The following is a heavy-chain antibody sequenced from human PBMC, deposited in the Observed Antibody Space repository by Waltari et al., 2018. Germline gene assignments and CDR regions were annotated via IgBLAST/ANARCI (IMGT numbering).Heavy chain of an antibody. V-gene: IGHV4-38-2*01. Sequence: QVQLQESGPGLVKPSETLSLTCAVSGYSISSGYYWGWIRQPPGKGLEWIGSIYHSGSTYYNPSLKSRVTISVDTSKNQFSLKLSSVTAADTAVYYCARLGRDYYGMDVWGQGTTVTVSS. CDR3: ARLGRDYYGMDV. CDR2: IYHSGST. J-gene: IGHJ6*02. CDR1: GYSISSGYY.